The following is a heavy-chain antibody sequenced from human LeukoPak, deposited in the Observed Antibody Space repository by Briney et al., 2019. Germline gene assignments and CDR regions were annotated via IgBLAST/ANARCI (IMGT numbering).Heavy chain of an antibody. D-gene: IGHD4-11*01. V-gene: IGHV4-59*08. CDR1: GGSTSSYY. CDR2: IYYSGST. CDR3: ARFSTRDWFDP. Sequence: SETLSLTCTVSGGSTSSYYWSWIRQPPGKGLEWIGYIYYSGSTNYNPSLKSRVTISVDTSKNQFSLKLCSVTAADTAVYYCARFSTRDWFDPWGQGTLVTVSS. J-gene: IGHJ5*02.